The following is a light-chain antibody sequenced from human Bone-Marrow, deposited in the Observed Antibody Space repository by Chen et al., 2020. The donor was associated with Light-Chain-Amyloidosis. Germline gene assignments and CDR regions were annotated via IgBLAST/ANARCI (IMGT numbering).Light chain of an antibody. CDR3: QSYQGSSQGV. V-gene: IGLV6-57*01. CDR2: EYD. CDR1: SGSIATNY. J-gene: IGLJ3*02. Sequence: NFMLTQPHSVSESPGKTVIISCTRSSGSIATNYVQWYQQRPGSSPTTVIYEYDQRPSGVPDRFSGSIDRSSNSASLTISGLKSEDEADYYCQSYQGSSQGVFGGGTKLTVL.